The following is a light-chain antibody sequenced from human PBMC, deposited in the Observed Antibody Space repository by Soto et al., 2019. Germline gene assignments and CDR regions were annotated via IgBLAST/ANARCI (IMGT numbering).Light chain of an antibody. J-gene: IGKJ3*01. V-gene: IGKV3-11*01. Sequence: EIVLTQSPPTLSLSPGERATLSCRASQGVSMYLVWYQQKPGQAPRLLIYDATNRATGIPARFSGSGSGTDFTLTISSLEPEDVAVYYCEQRANWPITFGPGTKVDIK. CDR1: QGVSMY. CDR3: EQRANWPIT. CDR2: DAT.